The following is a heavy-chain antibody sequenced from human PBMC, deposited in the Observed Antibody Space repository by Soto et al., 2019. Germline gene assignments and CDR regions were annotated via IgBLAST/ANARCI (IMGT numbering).Heavy chain of an antibody. CDR1: GFSVSSYW. CDR2: IESDGSRR. CDR3: ARVRGEYYYALDV. J-gene: IGHJ6*02. Sequence: GGSLRLSCAASGFSVSSYWMDWVRQPPGKGLEWVSRIESDGSRRSYADSVKGRFTISRDNAKNTLYLQPNSLRAEDTAVYYCARVRGEYYYALDVWGQGTTVTVSS. V-gene: IGHV3-74*01.